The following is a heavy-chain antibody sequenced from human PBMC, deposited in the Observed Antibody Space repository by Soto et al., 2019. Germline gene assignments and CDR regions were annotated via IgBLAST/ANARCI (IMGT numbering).Heavy chain of an antibody. D-gene: IGHD3-3*01. CDR1: GGSISSSSYY. CDR2: IYYSGST. Sequence: SETLSLTCTVSGGSISSSSYYWGWIRQPPGKGLEWIGSIYYSGSTYYNPSLKSRVTISVDTSKNQFSLKLSSVTAADTAVYYCASSTPGGVVIIHAFDIWGQGTMVTVSS. CDR3: ASSTPGGVVIIHAFDI. V-gene: IGHV4-39*01. J-gene: IGHJ3*02.